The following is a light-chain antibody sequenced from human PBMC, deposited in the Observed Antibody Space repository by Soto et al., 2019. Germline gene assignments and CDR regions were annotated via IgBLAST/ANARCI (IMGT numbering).Light chain of an antibody. CDR1: QSVSSSY. Sequence: EIVLTQSPGTLSLSPGERATLSCRASQSVSSSYLAWYQQKPGQAPRLLIYGASSRDTGIPDRFSGSGSGTDFTLTISGLEPEDFAVYYCQQYCSSPQTFGQGTKVEIK. CDR3: QQYCSSPQT. V-gene: IGKV3-20*01. CDR2: GAS. J-gene: IGKJ1*01.